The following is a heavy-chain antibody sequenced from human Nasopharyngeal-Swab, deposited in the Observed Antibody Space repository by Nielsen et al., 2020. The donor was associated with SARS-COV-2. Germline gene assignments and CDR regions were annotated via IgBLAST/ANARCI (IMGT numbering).Heavy chain of an antibody. CDR2: IRSKANSYAT. D-gene: IGHD3-10*01. CDR3: TSEGSYYYGSADY. V-gene: IGHV3-73*01. J-gene: IGHJ4*02. Sequence: VRQAPGKGLEWVGRIRSKANSYATAYAASVKGRFTISRDDSKNTAYLQMNSLKTEDTAVYYCTSEGSYYYGSADYWGQGTLVTVSS.